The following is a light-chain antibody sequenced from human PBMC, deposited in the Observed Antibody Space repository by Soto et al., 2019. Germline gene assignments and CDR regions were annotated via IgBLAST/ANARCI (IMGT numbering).Light chain of an antibody. CDR3: QQYEDWPRT. V-gene: IGKV3-15*01. CDR1: QTVSIN. J-gene: IGKJ1*01. CDR2: DVS. Sequence: EIMMTQSPATLSVSPGERATLSCRASQTVSINLAWYQQKPGQAPRLLTYDVSTRATSIPARFSGSGSGTEFTLTISSLQSGDFAVYYCQQYEDWPRTFGQGTKVDIK.